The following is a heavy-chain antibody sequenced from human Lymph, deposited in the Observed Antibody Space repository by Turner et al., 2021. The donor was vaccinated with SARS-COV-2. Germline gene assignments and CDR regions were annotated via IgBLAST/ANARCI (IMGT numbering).Heavy chain of an antibody. D-gene: IGHD3-10*01. CDR1: GYTLTGHY. CDR2: IHPNSGGT. V-gene: IGHV1-2*02. J-gene: IGHJ4*02. CDR3: ARSRDLQSMVRGVDPFDY. Sequence: QVQLVQSGAEVKNPGASVKVSSKASGYTLTGHYMHWVRQAPGQGLEWMGWIHPNSGGTNYAQKFQGRVTMTRDTSISTAYMDLSRLRSDDTAMYYCARSRDLQSMVRGVDPFDYWGQGTLVTVSS.